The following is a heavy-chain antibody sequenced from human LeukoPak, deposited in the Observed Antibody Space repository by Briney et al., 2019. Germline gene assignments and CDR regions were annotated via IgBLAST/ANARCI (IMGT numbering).Heavy chain of an antibody. J-gene: IGHJ4*02. Sequence: GGSLRLSCAASGFTFSSYAMSWVRQAPGKGLEWVSAISGSGGSTYYADSVKGRFTISRDNSKNTLYLQMNSLRAEDTAVYYCAKGEAYDFWSGLFDDWGQGTLVTVSS. D-gene: IGHD3-3*01. CDR1: GFTFSSYA. CDR2: ISGSGGST. CDR3: AKGEAYDFWSGLFDD. V-gene: IGHV3-23*01.